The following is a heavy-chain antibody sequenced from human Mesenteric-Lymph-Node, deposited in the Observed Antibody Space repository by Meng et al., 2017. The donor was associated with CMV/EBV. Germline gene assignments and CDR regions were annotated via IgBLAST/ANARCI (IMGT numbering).Heavy chain of an antibody. V-gene: IGHV1-2*06. Sequence: YYMHWVRQATGQGLEWMGRINSNTGGTNYAQKFQGRVTMTRDTASSTADMELSRLTSDDTAVYYCAREYYYGSGSYYKGGDLYDGDDGGQGTLVTVSS. D-gene: IGHD3-10*01. CDR2: INSNTGGT. J-gene: IGHJ4*02. CDR1: YY. CDR3: AREYYYGSGSYYKGGDLYDGDD.